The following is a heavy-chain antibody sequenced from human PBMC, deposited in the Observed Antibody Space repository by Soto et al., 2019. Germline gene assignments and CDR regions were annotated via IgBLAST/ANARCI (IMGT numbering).Heavy chain of an antibody. CDR3: XXAAGWLDP. CDR1: GFTFSDYY. J-gene: IGHJ5*02. CDR2: ISSSGSVI. V-gene: IGHV3-11*01. Sequence: QVQLVESGGGLVKPGGSLRLSCAASGFTFSDYYMTWIRQAPGKGLEWVSYISSSGSVIYYADSVKGRFAISRDNAKNXLXXXXXXXRXEDTAVXXXXXAAGWLDPWGQGTLVTVSS.